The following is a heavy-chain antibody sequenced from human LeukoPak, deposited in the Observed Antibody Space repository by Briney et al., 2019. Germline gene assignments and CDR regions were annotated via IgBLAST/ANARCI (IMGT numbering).Heavy chain of an antibody. CDR2: ISAYNGNT. J-gene: IGHJ6*03. CDR1: GYTFTSYG. Sequence: GASVKVSCKASGYTFTSYGISWVRQAPGQGLEWMGWISAYNGNTNYAQKLQGRVTMTTDTSTSTAYMELRSLRSDDTAVYYCARDWAPILYSGSYGLPNYYYMDVWGKGTTVTVSS. V-gene: IGHV1-18*01. CDR3: ARDWAPILYSGSYGLPNYYYMDV. D-gene: IGHD1-26*01.